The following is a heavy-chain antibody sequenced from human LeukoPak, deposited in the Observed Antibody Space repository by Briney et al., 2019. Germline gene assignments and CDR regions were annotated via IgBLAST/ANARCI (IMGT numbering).Heavy chain of an antibody. CDR1: GFIVSSNY. Sequence: GGSLRLSCVASGFIVSSNYINWVRQAPGKGLEWISILYSGGTAFYADSVEGRFTISRDNSKNTLYLQMNNLRADDTAMYYCARGRQCDYWGQGTLVTVSS. CDR3: ARGRQCDY. V-gene: IGHV3-53*01. CDR2: LYSGGTA. J-gene: IGHJ4*02. D-gene: IGHD4-11*01.